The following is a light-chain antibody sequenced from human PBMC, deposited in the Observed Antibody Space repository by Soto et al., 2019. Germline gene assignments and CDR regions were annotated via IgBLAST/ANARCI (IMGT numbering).Light chain of an antibody. Sequence: IVLTHSPGTLSLSPCEGAALSWSASQSVSSNYLAWYQQRPGQAPRLLIYGASIRATGIPDRFSGSGSGTDFTLTISRLEPEDFAVYFCQQHGSSPWTFGQGTKVDIK. J-gene: IGKJ1*01. CDR1: QSVSSNY. CDR2: GAS. CDR3: QQHGSSPWT. V-gene: IGKV3-20*01.